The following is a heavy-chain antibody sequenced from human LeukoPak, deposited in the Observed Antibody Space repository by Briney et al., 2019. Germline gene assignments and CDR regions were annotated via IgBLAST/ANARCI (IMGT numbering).Heavy chain of an antibody. J-gene: IGHJ4*02. CDR3: ARGIAVAGDFDY. CDR1: GFTYSSYA. Sequence: GGSLRLSCAASGFTYSSYALHWVRQAPGKGLEWVAVISYDGSNKYYADSVKGRFTISRDNSKNTLYLQMNSLRAEDTAVYYCARGIAVAGDFDYWGQGTLVTVSS. D-gene: IGHD6-19*01. V-gene: IGHV3-30*04. CDR2: ISYDGSNK.